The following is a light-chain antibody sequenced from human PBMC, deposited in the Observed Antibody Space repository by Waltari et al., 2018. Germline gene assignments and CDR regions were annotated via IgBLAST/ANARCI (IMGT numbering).Light chain of an antibody. V-gene: IGLV3-21*04. CDR1: NIGSKS. J-gene: IGLJ3*02. Sequence: GVTRPPSVSVAPGKTARITCGGNNIGSKSVHWYQQKPGQAPVLVIYYDSDRPSGIPERFSGSNSGNTATLTISRVEAGDEADYYCQVWDSSSDLGVFGGGTKLTVL. CDR2: YDS. CDR3: QVWDSSSDLGV.